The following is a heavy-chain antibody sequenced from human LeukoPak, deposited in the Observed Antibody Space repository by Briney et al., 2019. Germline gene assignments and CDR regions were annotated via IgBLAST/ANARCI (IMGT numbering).Heavy chain of an antibody. CDR3: AKTTTGYSSGRYPGWPADY. CDR1: GFTFGSYA. J-gene: IGHJ4*02. CDR2: IFGSGGSP. V-gene: IGHV3-23*01. D-gene: IGHD6-19*01. Sequence: GGSLRLSCAASGFTFGSYAMYWVRQAPGKGLGWVSGIFGSGGSPHYADSVKGRFTISRDNSKNTVYLQMNSLRVEDTAVYYCAKTTTGYSSGRYPGWPADYWGQGTLVTVSS.